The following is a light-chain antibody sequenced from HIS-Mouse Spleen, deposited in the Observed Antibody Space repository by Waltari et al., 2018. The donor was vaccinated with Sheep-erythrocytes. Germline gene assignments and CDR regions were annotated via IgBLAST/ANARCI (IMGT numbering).Light chain of an antibody. CDR1: KLGDKY. CDR3: QAWDSSTVV. J-gene: IGLJ2*01. V-gene: IGLV3-1*01. Sequence: SYELTQPPSVSVSPGQPASITCSGDKLGDKYACWYPQKPGHSPVLVIYQDSKRPSGIPERFSGSNSGNTATLTISGTQAMDEADYYCQAWDSSTVVFGGGTKLTVL. CDR2: QDS.